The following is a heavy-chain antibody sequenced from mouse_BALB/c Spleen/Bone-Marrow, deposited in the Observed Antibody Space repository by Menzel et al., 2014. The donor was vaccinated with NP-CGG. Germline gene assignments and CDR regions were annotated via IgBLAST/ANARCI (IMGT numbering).Heavy chain of an antibody. CDR2: IYPGSGST. CDR3: VTDPYYGRQYYFDY. V-gene: IGHV1-81*01. Sequence: QVQLQQSGPELVKPGASVKMSCKASGYTFTDYVISWVKQRTGQGLEWIGEIYPGSGSTYYNEKFKGKATLTADKSSNTVYMQLISLTSEDSAVFLCVTDPYYGRQYYFDYWGQGTTLTVSS. J-gene: IGHJ2*01. CDR1: GYTFTDYV. D-gene: IGHD1-1*02.